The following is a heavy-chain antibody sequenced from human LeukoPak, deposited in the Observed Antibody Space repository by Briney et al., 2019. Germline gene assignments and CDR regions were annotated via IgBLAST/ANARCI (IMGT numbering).Heavy chain of an antibody. CDR2: IIPILGIA. D-gene: IGHD3-10*01. Sequence: GASVKVSCKASGGTFSSYAISWVRQALGQGLEWMGRIIPILGIANYAQKFQGRVTITADKSTSTAYMELSSLRSEDTAVYYCARGITMVRGGPFVDVWGQGTTVTVSS. J-gene: IGHJ6*02. CDR1: GGTFSSYA. CDR3: ARGITMVRGGPFVDV. V-gene: IGHV1-69*04.